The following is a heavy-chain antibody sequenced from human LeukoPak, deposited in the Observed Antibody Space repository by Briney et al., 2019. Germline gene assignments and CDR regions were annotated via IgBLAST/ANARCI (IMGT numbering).Heavy chain of an antibody. J-gene: IGHJ4*02. CDR2: ISSSSSTI. D-gene: IGHD3-3*01. CDR1: GFTVSSNY. V-gene: IGHV3-48*02. Sequence: GGSLRLSCAASGFTVSSNYMSWVRQAPGKGLEWVSYISSSSSTIYYADSVKGRFTISRDNAKNSLYLQMNSLRDEDTAVYYCARYKSSDYDFWSGYWSPLDYWGQGTLVTVSS. CDR3: ARYKSSDYDFWSGYWSPLDY.